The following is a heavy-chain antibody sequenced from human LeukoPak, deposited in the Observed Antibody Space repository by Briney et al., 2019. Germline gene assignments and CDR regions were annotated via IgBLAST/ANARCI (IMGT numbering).Heavy chain of an antibody. Sequence: ASVKLSCKASVYSFTNYYMHWVRQAPGQGLEWVGMISPRGGSTMYAQKFQGRVAMTRDMSTSTFYMELSSLRSEDTAIYYCATDMGSGSQVWFDPWGQGTLVTVSS. D-gene: IGHD3-10*01. J-gene: IGHJ5*02. CDR2: ISPRGGST. CDR1: VYSFTNYY. V-gene: IGHV1-46*01. CDR3: ATDMGSGSQVWFDP.